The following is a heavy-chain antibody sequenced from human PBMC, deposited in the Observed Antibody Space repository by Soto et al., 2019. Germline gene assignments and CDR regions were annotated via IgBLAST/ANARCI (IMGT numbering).Heavy chain of an antibody. CDR3: AKMGLGATGFDY. Sequence: QVQLVESGGGVVQPGRSLRLSCAASGFTFSSYGMHWVRQAPGKGLEWVAVISYDGSNKYYADSVKGRFTISRDNSNNSLYLQMNSLRAEDTDVYYCAKMGLGATGFDYWGQGTLVTVSS. CDR1: GFTFSSYG. J-gene: IGHJ4*02. D-gene: IGHD1-26*01. CDR2: ISYDGSNK. V-gene: IGHV3-30*18.